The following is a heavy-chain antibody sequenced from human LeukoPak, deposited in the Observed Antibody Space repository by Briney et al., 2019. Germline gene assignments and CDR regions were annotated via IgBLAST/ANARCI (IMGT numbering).Heavy chain of an antibody. CDR2: IYSGGST. Sequence: GGSLRLSCAASGFTFSSNYMSWVRQAPGKGLEWVSVIYSGGSTYYADSVKGRFTISRDNSKDTLYLQMNSLRAEDTAVYYCARGNPPYYDSSERYFDYWGQGTLVTVSS. CDR3: ARGNPPYYDSSERYFDY. CDR1: GFTFSSNY. D-gene: IGHD3-22*01. V-gene: IGHV3-53*01. J-gene: IGHJ4*02.